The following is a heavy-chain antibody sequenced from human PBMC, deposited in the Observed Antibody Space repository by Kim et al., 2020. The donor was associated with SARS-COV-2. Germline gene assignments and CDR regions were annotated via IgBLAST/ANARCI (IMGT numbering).Heavy chain of an antibody. D-gene: IGHD1-26*01. CDR3: ARDRIMGATNRYFDY. V-gene: IGHV3-7*01. J-gene: IGHJ4*03. CDR2: IKQDGSEK. CDR1: GFSIGDYW. Sequence: GGSLRLSCAASGFSIGDYWMSWVRQAPGKGLEWVANIKQDGSEKYYVGSMRGRFAVSRDNSKNSLYLQMSSLRAEDTAIYYCARDRIMGATNRYFDYWG.